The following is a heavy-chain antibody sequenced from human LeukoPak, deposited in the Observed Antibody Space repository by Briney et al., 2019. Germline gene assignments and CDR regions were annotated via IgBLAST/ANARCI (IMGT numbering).Heavy chain of an antibody. CDR3: ARDTDYGGIDY. CDR2: IYYSGST. V-gene: IGHV4-59*12. Sequence: PSETLSLTCTVSGGSISDFYWSWIRQPPGKGLEWIGYIYYSGSTYYNPSLKSRVTISVDTSKNQFSLKLSSVTAADTAVYYCARDTDYGGIDYWGQGTLATVSS. D-gene: IGHD4-23*01. J-gene: IGHJ4*02. CDR1: GGSISDFY.